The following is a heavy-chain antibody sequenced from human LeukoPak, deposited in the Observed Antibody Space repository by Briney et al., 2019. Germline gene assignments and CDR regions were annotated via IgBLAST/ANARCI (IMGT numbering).Heavy chain of an antibody. CDR1: GGSISSSSYY. J-gene: IGHJ4*02. CDR3: ARHRYSSGCADY. Sequence: PSETLSLTCTVSGGSISSSSYYWGWIRQPPGKGLEWIGSTDYRGTTYRNPSLNRRVTISVDTSKKKFSLKLSSVTAADTAVYYCARHRYSSGCADYWGQGTLVTVSS. V-gene: IGHV4-39*01. CDR2: TDYRGTT. D-gene: IGHD6-19*01.